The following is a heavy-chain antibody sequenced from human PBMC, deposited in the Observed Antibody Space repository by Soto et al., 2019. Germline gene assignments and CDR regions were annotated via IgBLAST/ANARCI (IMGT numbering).Heavy chain of an antibody. CDR3: ASFCTGGSCYVTGMDV. CDR2: ISYDGRNK. D-gene: IGHD2-15*01. Sequence: QVRLVESGGGVVQPGGSLRLSCDPSGITFSTYGIHWVRQAPGKGLEWVAVISYDGRNKYYADSVKGRFTISRDNSKNMIYLQMNTLRPEDTAVYYCASFCTGGSCYVTGMDVWGHGTMVTVSS. CDR1: GITFSTYG. J-gene: IGHJ6*02. V-gene: IGHV3-30*03.